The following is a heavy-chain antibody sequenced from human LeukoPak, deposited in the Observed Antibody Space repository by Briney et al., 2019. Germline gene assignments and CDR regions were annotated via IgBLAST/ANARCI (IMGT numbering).Heavy chain of an antibody. D-gene: IGHD3-10*01. V-gene: IGHV1-2*02. CDR1: GYSFTAFY. CDR2: IHPRSGDT. J-gene: IGHJ4*02. CDR3: ARDGEYGTGSYYRGSFDY. Sequence: ASVKVSCKASGYSFTAFYIHWVGQAPGQGLEWMGWIHPRSGDTRYAQKFQGRVTMARDTSISTVYMDLSSLGSDDTAVYYCARDGEYGTGSYYRGSFDYWGQGILVTVSS.